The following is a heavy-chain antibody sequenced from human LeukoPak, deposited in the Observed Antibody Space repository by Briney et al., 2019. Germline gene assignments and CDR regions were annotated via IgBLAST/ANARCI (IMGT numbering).Heavy chain of an antibody. V-gene: IGHV4-39*01. CDR1: AVTICSRRYV. D-gene: IGHD6-13*01. J-gene: IGHJ4*02. CDR3: ARRLAAAFDY. CDR2: IYYSGST. Sequence: SVTLSLTCTGSAVTICSRRYVWGWLRQPPGKGLEWIGNIYYSGSTYFNPSLKSRVTISVDTSKNQFSLKLSSVTAADTAVYYCARRLAAAFDYWGQGTLVTVSS.